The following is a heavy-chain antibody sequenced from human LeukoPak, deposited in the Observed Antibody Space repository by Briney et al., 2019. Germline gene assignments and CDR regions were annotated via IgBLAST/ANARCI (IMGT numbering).Heavy chain of an antibody. J-gene: IGHJ4*02. CDR1: GFTVSSSY. D-gene: IGHD2-15*01. Sequence: GGSLRLSCAASGFTVSSSYMSWVRQAPGKGLEWVSVTHSGGNTYYADSVKGRFTISRDNSKNTLYLQMNSLRAEDTAVYYCTRDLNSGGSCWGQGTLVTVSS. CDR3: TRDLNSGGSC. V-gene: IGHV3-53*01. CDR2: THSGGNT.